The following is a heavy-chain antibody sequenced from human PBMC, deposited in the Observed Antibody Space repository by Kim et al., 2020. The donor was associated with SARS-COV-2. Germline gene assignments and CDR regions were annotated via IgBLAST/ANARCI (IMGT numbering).Heavy chain of an antibody. V-gene: IGHV3-15*01. CDR3: TTVTHWNTYSF. CDR2: IKGKSEAGAT. Sequence: GGSLRLSCTISGVDITNAWMSWVRQAPGKGLEWVGRIKGKSEAGATDYAAAVRGRFTISRDESKNTLYLQMNGLRSEDTALYYFTTVTHWNTYSF. CDR1: GVDITNAW. J-gene: IGHJ3*01. D-gene: IGHD1-1*01.